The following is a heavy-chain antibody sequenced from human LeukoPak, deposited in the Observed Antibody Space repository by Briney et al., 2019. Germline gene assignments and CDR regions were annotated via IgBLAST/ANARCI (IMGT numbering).Heavy chain of an antibody. D-gene: IGHD5-18*01. J-gene: IGHJ4*02. Sequence: GGSLRLSCAASRFTFSDYALSWVRQAPGKGLEWVSSLSISTGSTYYADSVKGRFTISRDNSENILYLQMNSLRAEDTAVYYCAKDWGYTTMVSYYFDYWGQGALVTVSS. V-gene: IGHV3-23*01. CDR1: RFTFSDYA. CDR3: AKDWGYTTMVSYYFDY. CDR2: LSISTGST.